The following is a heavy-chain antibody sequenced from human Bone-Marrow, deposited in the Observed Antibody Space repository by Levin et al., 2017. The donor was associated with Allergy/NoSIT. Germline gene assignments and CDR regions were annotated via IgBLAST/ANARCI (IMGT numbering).Heavy chain of an antibody. CDR3: TRVVRGVISGL. CDR2: IRSKANSYAT. CDR1: GFTFRGSA. Sequence: LSLTCAASGFTFRGSAIHWVRQASGKGLEWVGRIRSKANSYATEYAASVKGRFTISRDDSKNTAYLQMNSLKTEDTAVYYCTRVVRGVISGLWGQGTLVTVSS. J-gene: IGHJ4*02. D-gene: IGHD3-10*01. V-gene: IGHV3-73*01.